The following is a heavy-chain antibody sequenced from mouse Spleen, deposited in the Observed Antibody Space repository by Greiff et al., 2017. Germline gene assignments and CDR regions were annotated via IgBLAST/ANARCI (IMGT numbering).Heavy chain of an antibody. Sequence: EVKVEESGPGMVKPSQSLSLTCTVTGYSITSGYDWHWIRHFPGNKLEWMGYISYSGSTNYNPSLKSRISITHDTSKNHFFLKLNSVTTEDTATYYCARAVGDYADYAMDCWGQGTSVTVSS. CDR1: GYSITSGYD. D-gene: IGHD2-13*01. CDR2: ISYSGST. CDR3: ARAVGDYADYAMDC. J-gene: IGHJ4*01. V-gene: IGHV3-1*01.